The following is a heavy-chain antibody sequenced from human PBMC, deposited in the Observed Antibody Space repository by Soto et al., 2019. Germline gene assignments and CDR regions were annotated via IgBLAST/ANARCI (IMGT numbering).Heavy chain of an antibody. Sequence: QVQLQESGPGLVKPSETLSLTCAVSGGSISSSNWWTWVRQPPGKGLEWIGEIFHSGTTYYNPSLRSRVTISLDTSKNQFSLKLSAVTAADTAVYYCAKRCTSGGTCPGGYWGQGTLVTVSS. V-gene: IGHV4-4*02. D-gene: IGHD2-15*01. CDR3: AKRCTSGGTCPGGY. J-gene: IGHJ4*02. CDR1: GGSISSSNW. CDR2: IFHSGTT.